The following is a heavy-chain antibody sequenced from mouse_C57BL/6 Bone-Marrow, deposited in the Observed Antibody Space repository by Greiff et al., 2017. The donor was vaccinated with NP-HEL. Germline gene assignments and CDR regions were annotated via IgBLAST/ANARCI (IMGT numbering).Heavy chain of an antibody. D-gene: IGHD1-1*01. J-gene: IGHJ4*01. V-gene: IGHV1-9*01. CDR1: GYTFTGYW. CDR2: ILPGSGST. CDR3: ASGPYFYGSSYYAMDY. Sequence: QVQLKQSGAELMKPGASVKLSCKATGYTFTGYWIEWVKQRPGHGLEWIGEILPGSGSTNYNEKFKGKATFTADTSSNTAYMQLSSLTTEDSAIYYCASGPYFYGSSYYAMDYWGQGTSVTVSS.